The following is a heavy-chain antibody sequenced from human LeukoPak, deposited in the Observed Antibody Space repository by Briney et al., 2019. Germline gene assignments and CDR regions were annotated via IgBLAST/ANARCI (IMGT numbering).Heavy chain of an antibody. D-gene: IGHD3-22*01. J-gene: IGHJ4*02. CDR2: ISSNGGST. V-gene: IGHV3-64*01. CDR3: ARERDYYDSSGPFDY. CDR1: GFTFSSYA. Sequence: GGSLRLSCSASGFTFSSYAMHWVRQAPGKGLEYVSAISSNGGSTYYANSVKGRFTISRDNSKNTLYLQMGSLRAEDMAVYYCARERDYYDSSGPFDYWGQGTLVTVSS.